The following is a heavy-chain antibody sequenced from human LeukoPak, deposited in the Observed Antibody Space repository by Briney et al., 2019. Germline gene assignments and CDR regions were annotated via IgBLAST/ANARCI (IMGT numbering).Heavy chain of an antibody. Sequence: SQTLSLTCSVSGGSISSDNYYWSWIRQPAGKGLEWIGRIYTSGSTNYNPSLKSRVTISVDTSKNQFSLKLSSVTAADTAVYYCAREPYYDSSGYYPGDWFDPWGQGTLVTVSS. V-gene: IGHV4-61*02. CDR1: GGSISSDNYY. CDR3: AREPYYDSSGYYPGDWFDP. CDR2: IYTSGST. D-gene: IGHD3-22*01. J-gene: IGHJ5*02.